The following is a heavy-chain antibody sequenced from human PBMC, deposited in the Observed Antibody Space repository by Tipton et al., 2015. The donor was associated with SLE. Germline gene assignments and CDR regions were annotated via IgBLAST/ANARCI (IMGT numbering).Heavy chain of an antibody. CDR2: IYHSGST. J-gene: IGHJ4*02. Sequence: LRLSCAVSGYSISSGYYWGWIRPPPGQGLEWIGGIYHSGSTYYNPSLTSRVTMSVDTSKTQFSLKLSSVAAADTAVYYCARVQGSWVSYRYVFDYWGQGTLVTVSS. V-gene: IGHV4-38-2*01. CDR3: ARVQGSWVSYRYVFDY. D-gene: IGHD3-16*02. CDR1: GYSISSGYY.